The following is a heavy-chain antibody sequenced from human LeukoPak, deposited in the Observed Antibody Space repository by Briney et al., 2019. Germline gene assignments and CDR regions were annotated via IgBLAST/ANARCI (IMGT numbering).Heavy chain of an antibody. J-gene: IGHJ5*02. CDR2: INHSGST. CDR1: GGSFSGYY. D-gene: IGHD3-10*01. V-gene: IGHV4-34*01. Sequence: SETLSLTCAVYGGSFSGYYWSWIRQPPGKGLEWIGEINHSGSTNYNPSLKSRVTISVDTSKNQFSLKLSSVTAADTAVYYCARRDRTWFGELTDWFDPWGQGTLVTVSS. CDR3: ARRDRTWFGELTDWFDP.